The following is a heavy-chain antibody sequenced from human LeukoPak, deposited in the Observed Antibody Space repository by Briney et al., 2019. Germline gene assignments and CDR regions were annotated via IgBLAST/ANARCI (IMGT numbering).Heavy chain of an antibody. Sequence: ALRLSCAASGFTFSSYGMSWVRQAPGKGLEWVSGISWNSGSIGYADSVKGRFTISRDNAKNSLYLQMNSLRAEDTALYYCAKAFGYSYGYDYWGQGTLVTVSS. V-gene: IGHV3-9*01. CDR1: GFTFSSYG. CDR2: ISWNSGSI. J-gene: IGHJ4*02. CDR3: AKAFGYSYGYDY. D-gene: IGHD5-18*01.